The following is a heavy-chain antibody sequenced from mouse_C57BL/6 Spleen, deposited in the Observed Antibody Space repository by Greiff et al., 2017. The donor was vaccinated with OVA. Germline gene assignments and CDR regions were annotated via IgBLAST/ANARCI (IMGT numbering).Heavy chain of an antibody. D-gene: IGHD2-4*01. CDR2: INPNNGGT. J-gene: IGHJ2*01. CDR1: GYTFTDYY. V-gene: IGHV1-26*01. CDR3: ARKGLPYFDC. Sequence: EVQLQQSGPELVKPGASVKISCKASGYTFTDYYMNWVKQSHGKSLEWIGDINPNNGGTSYNQKFKGKATLTVDKSSSTAYMELRSLTSEVSAVYYCARKGLPYFDCWGQGTTLTVSA.